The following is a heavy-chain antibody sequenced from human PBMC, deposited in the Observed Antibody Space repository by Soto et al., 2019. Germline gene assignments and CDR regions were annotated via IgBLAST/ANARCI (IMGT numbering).Heavy chain of an antibody. CDR2: IYYSEKT. D-gene: IGHD3-10*01. CDR1: GDSISNYY. V-gene: IGHV4-59*01. J-gene: IGHJ6*02. Sequence: QVQLQESGPGLVKPSETLSLTCTVSGDSISNYYWNWIRQPPGKGLEGIGYIYYSEKTNYNSSLKSGVTILLDTSKNQFSLKLSSVTAADTAVYYCAGSSRSTVRGFIGFIMDAWGQWTTVTVSS. CDR3: AGSSRSTVRGFIGFIMDA.